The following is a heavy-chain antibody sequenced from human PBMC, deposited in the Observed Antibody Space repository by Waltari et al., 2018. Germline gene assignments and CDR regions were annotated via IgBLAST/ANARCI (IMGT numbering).Heavy chain of an antibody. J-gene: IGHJ6*02. V-gene: IGHV4-31*09. Sequence: QVYLQESGPGLVKPSQTLSLTCTVSGASINSRGFYWLWIRHHPGKGLEWVGYIYSNGETFYNPSLKSRVIISVDKSRNQLSLKMTSATAADSAVYFCARAGDSYYAMDVWGQGTTVTVSS. D-gene: IGHD2-21*01. CDR3: ARAGDSYYAMDV. CDR2: IYSNGET. CDR1: GASINSRGFY.